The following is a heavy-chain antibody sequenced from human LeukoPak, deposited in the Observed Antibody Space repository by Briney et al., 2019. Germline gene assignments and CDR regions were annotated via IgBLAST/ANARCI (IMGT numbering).Heavy chain of an antibody. J-gene: IGHJ4*02. Sequence: PGGSLRLSCEASGFTFDDYTMHWVRQAPGEGLEWVSGISWNSGSIGYAGSVKGRFTISRDSAKNSLYLQMNSLRAEDTALYYCVKDYDSSGYYPSYWGQGTLVTVSS. V-gene: IGHV3-9*01. CDR3: VKDYDSSGYYPSY. CDR1: GFTFDDYT. CDR2: ISWNSGSI. D-gene: IGHD3-22*01.